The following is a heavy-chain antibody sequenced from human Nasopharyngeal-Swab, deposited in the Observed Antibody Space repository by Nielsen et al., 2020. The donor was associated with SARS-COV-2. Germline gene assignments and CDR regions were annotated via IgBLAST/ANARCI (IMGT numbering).Heavy chain of an antibody. CDR3: AGYDILTGSMDV. J-gene: IGHJ6*02. V-gene: IGHV1-18*01. Sequence: ASVKVSCKASGYTFTSYGISWVRQAPGQGLEWMGWISAYNGNTNYAQKLQGRVTMTTDTSTSTAYMELRSLRSDDTAVYYCAGYDILTGSMDVWGQGTTVTVSS. CDR1: GYTFTSYG. CDR2: ISAYNGNT. D-gene: IGHD3-9*01.